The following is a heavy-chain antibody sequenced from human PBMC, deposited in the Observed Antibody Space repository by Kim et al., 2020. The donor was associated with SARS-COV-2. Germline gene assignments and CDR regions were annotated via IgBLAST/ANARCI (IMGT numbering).Heavy chain of an antibody. D-gene: IGHD2-15*01. Sequence: SETLSLTCAVYGGSFSGYYWSWIRQPPGKGLEWIGEINHSGSTNYNPSLKSRVTISVDTSKNQFSLKLSSVTAADTAVYYCARGKQDIVVVVAIYYYYYYMDVWGKGTTVTVSS. J-gene: IGHJ6*03. V-gene: IGHV4-34*01. CDR2: INHSGST. CDR3: ARGKQDIVVVVAIYYYYYYMDV. CDR1: GGSFSGYY.